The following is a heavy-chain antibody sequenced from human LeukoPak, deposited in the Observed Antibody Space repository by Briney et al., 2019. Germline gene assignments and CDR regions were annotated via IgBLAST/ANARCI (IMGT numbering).Heavy chain of an antibody. D-gene: IGHD2-21*02. CDR3: ARDGPDCGGDCYHGY. CDR2: ISSSSSYI. Sequence: GGSLRLSCAASGFTFSSYAMSWVRQAPGKGLEWVSSISSSSSYIYYADSVKGRFTISRDNAKNSLYLQMNSLRAEDTAVYYCARDGPDCGGDCYHGYWGQGTLVAVSS. CDR1: GFTFSSYA. V-gene: IGHV3-21*01. J-gene: IGHJ4*02.